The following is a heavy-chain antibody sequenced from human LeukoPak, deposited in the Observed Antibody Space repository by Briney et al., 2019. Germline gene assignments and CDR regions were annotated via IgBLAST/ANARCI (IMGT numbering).Heavy chain of an antibody. V-gene: IGHV4-59*01. D-gene: IGHD2-15*01. J-gene: IGHJ5*02. Sequence: SETLSLTCTVSGGSISRYYWSWIRQPPGKGLEWIGYIYYSGSTNYNPSLKSRVTISVDTSKNQFSLKLSSVTAADTAVYYCARDVCSGGSWYFSPWGQGTLVTVSS. CDR1: GGSISRYY. CDR3: ARDVCSGGSWYFSP. CDR2: IYYSGST.